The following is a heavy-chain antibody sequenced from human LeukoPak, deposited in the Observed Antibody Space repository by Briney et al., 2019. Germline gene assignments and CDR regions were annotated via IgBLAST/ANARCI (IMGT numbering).Heavy chain of an antibody. J-gene: IGHJ4*02. Sequence: TSSETLSLTCAVYGGSFSGYYWSWIRQPPGKGLEWIGEINHSGSTNYNPSLKSRVTISVDTSKNQFSLKLSSVTAADTAVYYCARHTRKYSSGLYYFDYWGQGTLVTVSS. V-gene: IGHV4-34*01. D-gene: IGHD6-19*01. CDR3: ARHTRKYSSGLYYFDY. CDR1: GGSFSGYY. CDR2: INHSGST.